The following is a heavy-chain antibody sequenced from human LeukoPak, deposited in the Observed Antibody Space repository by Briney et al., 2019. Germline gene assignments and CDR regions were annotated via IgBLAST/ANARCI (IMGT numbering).Heavy chain of an antibody. D-gene: IGHD3-10*01. CDR1: GGSISSSSYS. Sequence: PSETLSLTCTVSGGSISSSSYSWGWIRQSPGKGLEWIGTIYHSGRTYYIPSLRTRVTISVDTSKNQFSLKLSSVTAADTAVYYCARHGFSYFDLWGRGTLVTVSS. V-gene: IGHV4-39*01. J-gene: IGHJ2*01. CDR3: ARHGFSYFDL. CDR2: IYHSGRT.